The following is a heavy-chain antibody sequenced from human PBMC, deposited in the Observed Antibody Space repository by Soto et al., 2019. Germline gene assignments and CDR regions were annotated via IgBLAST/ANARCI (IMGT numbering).Heavy chain of an antibody. V-gene: IGHV3-21*06. CDR1: GFNFSSYT. D-gene: IGHD2-15*01. CDR3: ARDRCRGGSCFKKYAFDM. CDR2: ISSSNRYI. J-gene: IGHJ3*02. Sequence: EVQLVESGGGLVKPGGSLRLSCAASGFNFSSYTMNWVRQAPGPGLEWVSSISSSNRYIYYADSMKGRFSISRDDAKHSLYLQMNCLRADDTAISYCARDRCRGGSCFKKYAFDMWGQGTLVTVSS.